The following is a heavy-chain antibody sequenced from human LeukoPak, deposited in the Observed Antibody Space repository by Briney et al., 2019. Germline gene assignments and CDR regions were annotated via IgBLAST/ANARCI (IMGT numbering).Heavy chain of an antibody. J-gene: IGHJ3*02. CDR1: GYSISNGYY. D-gene: IGHD3-16*02. Sequence: SETLSLTCTVSGYSISNGYYWGWIRQPPGKGLEWIGSIYYSGSTYYNPSLKSRVTISVDTSKNQFSLKLSSVTAADTAVYYCASGYDYVWGSYRYTSAFDIWGQGTMVTVSS. CDR2: IYYSGST. V-gene: IGHV4-38-2*02. CDR3: ASGYDYVWGSYRYTSAFDI.